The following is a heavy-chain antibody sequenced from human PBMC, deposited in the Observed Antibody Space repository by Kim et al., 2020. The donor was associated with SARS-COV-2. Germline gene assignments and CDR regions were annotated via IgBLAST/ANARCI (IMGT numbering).Heavy chain of an antibody. CDR1: GVSISGGTFY. V-gene: IGHV4-61*01. CDR3: VRVPEVTGKFDP. J-gene: IGHJ5*02. Sequence: SETLSLTCTVSGVSISGGTFYWSWIRQAPGKGLEWIGNVYYTGSTNYNPSLESRVTILVDTSKNQFSLEVNSVTAADTAVYYWVRVPEVTGKFDPWGQGT. D-gene: IGHD1-20*01. CDR2: VYYTGST.